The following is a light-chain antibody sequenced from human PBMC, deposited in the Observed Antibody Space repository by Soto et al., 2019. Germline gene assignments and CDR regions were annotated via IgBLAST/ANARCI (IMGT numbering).Light chain of an antibody. CDR1: QAITKY. CDR2: DAS. J-gene: IGKJ5*01. CDR3: QQYNSYPIT. V-gene: IGKV1-33*01. Sequence: DIQMTQSPSSLSASLGDRVTITCQASQAITKYLNWYQQKPGKAPKLLIFDASNLETGVPSRFSGSGSGTDFTLTISSLQPEDFATYYCQQYNSYPITFGQGTRLEI.